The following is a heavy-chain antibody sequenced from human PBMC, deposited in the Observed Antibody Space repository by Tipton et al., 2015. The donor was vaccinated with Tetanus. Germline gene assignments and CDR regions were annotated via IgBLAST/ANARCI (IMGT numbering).Heavy chain of an antibody. CDR2: ISSSGSTI. Sequence: SLRLSCAASGFTFSDYYMSWIRQAPGKGLEWVSYISSSGSTIYYADSVKGRFTISRDNSKNTLYLQMNSLRAEDTAVYYCATKLLIAVAVPFDYWGQGTLVTVSS. J-gene: IGHJ4*02. D-gene: IGHD6-19*01. V-gene: IGHV3-11*01. CDR3: ATKLLIAVAVPFDY. CDR1: GFTFSDYY.